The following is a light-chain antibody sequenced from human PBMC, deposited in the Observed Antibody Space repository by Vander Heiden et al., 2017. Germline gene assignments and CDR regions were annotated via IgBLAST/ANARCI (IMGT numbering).Light chain of an antibody. CDR1: QSVSSSY. J-gene: IGKJ1*01. Sequence: EIVLTQSPGTLSLSPGERATLSCRASQSVSSSYIAWYQQKPGQAPRLLIYGASSRATGIPDRFSGSGSGTDFTLTISRLEPEDFAMYYCQQDGSSPQTFGQGTKVEIK. CDR3: QQDGSSPQT. V-gene: IGKV3-20*01. CDR2: GAS.